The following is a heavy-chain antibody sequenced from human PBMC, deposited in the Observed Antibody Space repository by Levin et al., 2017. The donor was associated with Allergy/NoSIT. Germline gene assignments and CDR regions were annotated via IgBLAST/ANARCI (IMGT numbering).Heavy chain of an antibody. J-gene: IGHJ4*02. CDR3: ARDRGLAVTYSGVRSTSPFDY. Sequence: SVKVSCKATGGTLSSFAISWVRQAPGQGLEWMGGIIPVFGKTNYAQNFQGRVTISADESTNTAYMELSSLTSGDTAVYYCARDRGLAVTYSGVRSTSPFDYWGQGALVTVSS. V-gene: IGHV1-69*13. CDR2: IIPVFGKT. D-gene: IGHD6-19*01. CDR1: GGTLSSFA.